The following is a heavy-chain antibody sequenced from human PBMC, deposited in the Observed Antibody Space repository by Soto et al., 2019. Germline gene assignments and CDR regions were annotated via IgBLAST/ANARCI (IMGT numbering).Heavy chain of an antibody. CDR2: ISTSSSYI. D-gene: IGHD3-10*01. CDR3: ARGSMGDYYGLDV. Sequence: EVQLVESGGGLVKPGGSLRLSYAASGFTFSSYNMNWVRQAPGKGLEWVSSISTSSSYIYDVDSVKGRFTISRDKAKNSLYLQMNSLRTEDTAVYYWARGSMGDYYGLDVWGQGTTVTVSS. V-gene: IGHV3-21*01. CDR1: GFTFSSYN. J-gene: IGHJ6*02.